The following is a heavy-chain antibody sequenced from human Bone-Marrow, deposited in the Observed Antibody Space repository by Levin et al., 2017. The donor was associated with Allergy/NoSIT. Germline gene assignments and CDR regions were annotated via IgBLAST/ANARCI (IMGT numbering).Heavy chain of an antibody. J-gene: IGHJ6*02. CDR3: ARDLTSSGKYYYGLAL. CDR1: GFMFGDYA. D-gene: IGHD6-25*01. CDR2: VAYDGSDF. V-gene: IGHV3-30*03. Sequence: PGGSLRLSCVASGFMFGDYAMHWIRQAPGKGLEWVTLVAYDGSDFHYAGSVKGRFTVSRDNRKNTLFLQMRALRPQDSGVYYCARDLTSSGKYYYGLALWGQGTTVTVFS.